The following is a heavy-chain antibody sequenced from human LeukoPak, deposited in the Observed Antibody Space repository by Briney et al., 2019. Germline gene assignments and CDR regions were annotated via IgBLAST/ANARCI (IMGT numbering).Heavy chain of an antibody. Sequence: GGSLRLSCAASGFTFSDYYMSWVRQAPGKGLEWVSNISSSGSSIYYADSVKGRFTISRDNAKNSLYLQMNSLRAEDTAVYYCARGNYDFWSGYSYYFDYWGQGTLVTVSS. CDR3: ARGNYDFWSGYSYYFDY. D-gene: IGHD3-3*01. CDR1: GFTFSDYY. CDR2: ISSSGSSI. J-gene: IGHJ4*02. V-gene: IGHV3-11*04.